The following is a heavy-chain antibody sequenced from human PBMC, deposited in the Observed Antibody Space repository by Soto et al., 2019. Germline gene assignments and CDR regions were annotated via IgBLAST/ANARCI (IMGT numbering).Heavy chain of an antibody. J-gene: IGHJ4*02. Sequence: SETLSLTCTVSGGSISSYYWSWIRQPPGKGLEWIGYIYYSGSTNYNPSLKSRVTILVDTSTNQFSLKLSSVTAADTAVYYCARDRMVAIGLFDYWGQGTLVTVSS. CDR3: ARDRMVAIGLFDY. CDR1: GGSISSYY. CDR2: IYYSGST. V-gene: IGHV4-59*01. D-gene: IGHD2-8*01.